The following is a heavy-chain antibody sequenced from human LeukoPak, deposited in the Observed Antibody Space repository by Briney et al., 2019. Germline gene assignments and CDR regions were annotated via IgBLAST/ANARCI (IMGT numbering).Heavy chain of an antibody. J-gene: IGHJ4*02. CDR2: FYPCDSDP. D-gene: IGHD6-13*01. Sequence: GASLQISGKSSGSTFTTYWIGGVRQLPGKGLEGMGIFYPCDSDPKYSPSFQSQVTISADKSISTASLQWSSLKASDSAMYYCVRHGLGSSWFGFDYWGQGTLVTVSS. CDR1: GSTFTTYW. CDR3: VRHGLGSSWFGFDY. V-gene: IGHV5-51*01.